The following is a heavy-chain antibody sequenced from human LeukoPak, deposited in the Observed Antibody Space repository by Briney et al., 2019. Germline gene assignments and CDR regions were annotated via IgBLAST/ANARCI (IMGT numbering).Heavy chain of an antibody. CDR1: GGTCSSYA. Sequence: SVKVSCKASGGTCSSYAISWVRQAPGQGLEWMGRIIPIFGTANYAQKFQGRVTITTDESTSTDSMELSSLRSEDTAVYYCARDLYCSGGSCYSDWGQGTLVTVSS. CDR2: IIPIFGTA. CDR3: ARDLYCSGGSCYSD. J-gene: IGHJ4*02. D-gene: IGHD2-15*01. V-gene: IGHV1-69*05.